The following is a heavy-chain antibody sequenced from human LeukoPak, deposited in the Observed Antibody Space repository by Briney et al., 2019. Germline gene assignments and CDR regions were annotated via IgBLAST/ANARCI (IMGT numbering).Heavy chain of an antibody. D-gene: IGHD3-22*01. CDR3: ARGSYDSSGYPLTFDY. V-gene: IGHV5-51*01. CDR1: GYSFTSYW. Sequence: GESLKIFCKGSGYSFTSYWIGWVRQMPGKGLEWMGIIYPGDSDTRYSPSFQGQVTISADKSISTAYLQWSSLKASDTAMYYCARGSYDSSGYPLTFDYWGQGTLVTVSS. J-gene: IGHJ4*02. CDR2: IYPGDSDT.